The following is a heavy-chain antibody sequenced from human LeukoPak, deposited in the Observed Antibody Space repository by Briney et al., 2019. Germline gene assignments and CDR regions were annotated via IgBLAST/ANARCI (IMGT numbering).Heavy chain of an antibody. CDR1: GGTISRNY. D-gene: IGHD1-26*01. V-gene: IGHV4-59*01. CDR2: IDYIGST. J-gene: IGHJ3*02. Sequence: SETLSLTCTVSGGTISRNYWSWIRQPPGKGLEWAAYIDYIGSTNYSPSLKSRLTISMDASKNQFSLNLSSVTAADTAVYYCARDRRRELLHAFDIWGQGTMVTVSS. CDR3: ARDRRRELLHAFDI.